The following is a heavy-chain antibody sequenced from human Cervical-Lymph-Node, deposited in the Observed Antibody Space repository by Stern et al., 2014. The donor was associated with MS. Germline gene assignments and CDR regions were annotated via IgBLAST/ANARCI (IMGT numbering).Heavy chain of an antibody. V-gene: IGHV4-59*01. J-gene: IGHJ4*02. CDR3: ARGAADGPDY. Sequence: VHLVESGPGLVKPSETLSLTCTVSGGSISSYYWSWIRQPPGKGLEWIGYIYYSGSTNYNPSLKSRVTISVDTSKNQFSLKLSSVTAADTAVYYCARGAADGPDYWGQGTLVTVSS. CDR2: IYYSGST. CDR1: GGSISSYY. D-gene: IGHD6-25*01.